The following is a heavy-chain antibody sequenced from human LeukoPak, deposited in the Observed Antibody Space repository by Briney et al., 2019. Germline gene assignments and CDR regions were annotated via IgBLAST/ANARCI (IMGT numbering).Heavy chain of an antibody. V-gene: IGHV3-21*01. CDR1: GFTFSSYS. Sequence: GGSLRLSCAASGFTFSSYSMNWVRQAPGKWLEWVSSISGSSSYIYYADSVKGRFTISRHNAKNSPYLQINNLRAEDTAEYYCAKRAIAAAEYYYYMDVWGKGTTVTISS. J-gene: IGHJ6*03. CDR2: ISGSSSYI. CDR3: AKRAIAAAEYYYYMDV. D-gene: IGHD6-13*01.